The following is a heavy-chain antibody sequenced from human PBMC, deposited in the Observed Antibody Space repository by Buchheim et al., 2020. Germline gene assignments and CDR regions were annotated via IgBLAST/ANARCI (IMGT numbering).Heavy chain of an antibody. CDR3: ARECSTRSLDV. V-gene: IGHV3-48*01. CDR2: ISSSSKSI. CDR1: GFTFNRYS. J-gene: IGHJ6*02. D-gene: IGHD2-2*01. Sequence: EVQLVESGGGLVEPGGSLRLSCATSGFTFNRYSMNWVRQTPGKGLEWVSYISSSSKSIYYADSVKGRFTISRDNAKNSLYLQMDSLRVEYTAVYYCARECSTRSLDVWGQGTT.